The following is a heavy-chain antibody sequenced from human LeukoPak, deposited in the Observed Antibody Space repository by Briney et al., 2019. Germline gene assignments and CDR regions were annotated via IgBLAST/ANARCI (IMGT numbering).Heavy chain of an antibody. D-gene: IGHD2-21*01. CDR3: AKDRLDDCGGDCYSFYFDY. J-gene: IGHJ4*02. V-gene: IGHV3-30*02. Sequence: GGSLRLSCAASGFTFSSYGMHWVRQAPGKGLEWVAFIRYDGSNKYYADAVKGRFTISRDNSKNTLYLQMSSLRAEDTAVYYCAKDRLDDCGGDCYSFYFDYWGQGTLVTVSS. CDR1: GFTFSSYG. CDR2: IRYDGSNK.